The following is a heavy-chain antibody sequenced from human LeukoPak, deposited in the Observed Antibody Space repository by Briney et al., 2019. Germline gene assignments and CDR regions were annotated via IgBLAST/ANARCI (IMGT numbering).Heavy chain of an antibody. CDR1: GGSISTSNYY. CDR2: IYYSGST. J-gene: IGHJ2*01. V-gene: IGHV4-39*01. Sequence: PSETLSLTCTVSGGSISTSNYYWGWIRQPPGKGLEWIGSIYYSGSTYYNSSLKSRVSTSVDTSKNQFSLKLSSVTAADTAVYYCARLSGDYDWYFDLWGRGTLVTLSS. CDR3: ARLSGDYDWYFDL. D-gene: IGHD2-21*02.